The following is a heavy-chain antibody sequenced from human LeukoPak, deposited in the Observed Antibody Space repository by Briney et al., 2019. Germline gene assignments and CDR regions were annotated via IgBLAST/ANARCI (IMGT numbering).Heavy chain of an antibody. CDR1: GGSISSSSYF. J-gene: IGHJ4*02. V-gene: IGHV4-39*01. CDR2: LYYSGTT. Sequence: PSETLSLTCTVSGGSISSSSYFWGWIRQPPGRGLEWIGTLYYSGTTSYNPSLQSRVTISVDTSKNQFSLKLSSVTAADTSIYYCVRLTAYSSSWHYFDSWGQGTLVTVSS. D-gene: IGHD6-13*01. CDR3: VRLTAYSSSWHYFDS.